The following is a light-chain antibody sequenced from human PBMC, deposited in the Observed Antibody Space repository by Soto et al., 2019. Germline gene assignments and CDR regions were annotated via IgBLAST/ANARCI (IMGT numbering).Light chain of an antibody. Sequence: QSALTQPASVSGSPGQSITISCTGTSSDVGGYNYVSWYQQHPGKAPKLMIYDVTNRPSGVSSRFSGSKSGNTASLTISGLQAEDEADYYCSSYTRSSPYVVFGGGTKLTVL. J-gene: IGLJ2*01. CDR1: SSDVGGYNY. CDR2: DVT. V-gene: IGLV2-14*01. CDR3: SSYTRSSPYVV.